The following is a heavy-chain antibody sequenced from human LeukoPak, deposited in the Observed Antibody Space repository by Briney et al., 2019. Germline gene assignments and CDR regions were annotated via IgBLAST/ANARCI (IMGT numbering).Heavy chain of an antibody. V-gene: IGHV3-7*01. Sequence: GGSLRLSCAASGFTFSSYWMSWVRQAPGKGLEWVANIKQDGGEKYYVDSVKGRFTISRDNAKNSLYLQMNSLRAEDTAVYYCARVPAIYSGSYPVDDPFDYWGQGTLVTVSS. J-gene: IGHJ4*02. CDR1: GFTFSSYW. D-gene: IGHD1-26*01. CDR2: IKQDGGEK. CDR3: ARVPAIYSGSYPVDDPFDY.